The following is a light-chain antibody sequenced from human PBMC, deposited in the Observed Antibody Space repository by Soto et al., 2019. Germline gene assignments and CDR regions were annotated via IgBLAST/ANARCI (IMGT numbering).Light chain of an antibody. CDR1: QSVSSN. V-gene: IGKV3-15*01. Sequence: EIVMTQSPATLSVSPGERATLSCRASQSVSSNLAWYQQKPGQAPRLLIYGASTRDISIPARCSGSGSGTDFTLTISSLHFEDFEVYYCQQYNNWPTWSFGKGTKVNIK. CDR2: GAS. J-gene: IGKJ1*01. CDR3: QQYNNWPTWS.